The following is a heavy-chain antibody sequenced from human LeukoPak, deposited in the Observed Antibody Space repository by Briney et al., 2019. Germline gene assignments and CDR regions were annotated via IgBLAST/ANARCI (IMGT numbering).Heavy chain of an antibody. V-gene: IGHV3-23*01. Sequence: PGGSLRLSCAASGFIFSDSAMAWVRQAPGKGLEWVSTTTGRGDYTHYADSVRGRFTFSRDNSKDTMYLQMNSLGAEDTAVYYCAKDRFVLMVYAPCDYWGQGTLVTVSS. CDR1: GFIFSDSA. D-gene: IGHD2-8*01. CDR3: AKDRFVLMVYAPCDY. CDR2: TTGRGDYT. J-gene: IGHJ4*02.